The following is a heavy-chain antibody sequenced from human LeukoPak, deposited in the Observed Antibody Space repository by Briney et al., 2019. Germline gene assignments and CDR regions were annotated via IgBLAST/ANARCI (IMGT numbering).Heavy chain of an antibody. CDR1: GFPFSSYW. J-gene: IGHJ4*02. Sequence: GGSLRLSCVASGFPFSSYWMTWVRQAPGKGLEWVATMKQDGSEKYYVDSVKGRFTISRDNAKNSLYLQMNSLRVEDTAVYYCASNIMGYQLLVFDYWGQGTLVTVSS. D-gene: IGHD2-2*01. CDR2: MKQDGSEK. V-gene: IGHV3-7*03. CDR3: ASNIMGYQLLVFDY.